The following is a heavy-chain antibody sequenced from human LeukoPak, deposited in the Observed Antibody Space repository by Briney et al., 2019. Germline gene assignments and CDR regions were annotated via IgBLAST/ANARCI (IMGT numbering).Heavy chain of an antibody. CDR1: GFTFNYYT. CDR3: ARQRNFYHFVS. J-gene: IGHJ4*02. V-gene: IGHV3-21*01. CDR2: ITGDCNYI. D-gene: IGHD3-9*01. Sequence: GGSLRLSGAASGFTFNYYTSTVVRQAPGKGLEWVSSITGDCNYIFYADSVKGRFTISRDNAQNSLFLELNSLRGEDTAVYYCARQRNFYHFVSWGQGALVTVSS.